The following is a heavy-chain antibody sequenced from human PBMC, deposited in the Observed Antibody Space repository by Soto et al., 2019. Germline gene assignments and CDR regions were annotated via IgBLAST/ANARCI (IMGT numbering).Heavy chain of an antibody. CDR3: AKAASVPSLGEFWYFDL. V-gene: IGHV3-23*01. CDR1: GFTFFNYG. J-gene: IGHJ2*01. Sequence: EVQVLESGGGLVQPGGSLSLSCAASGFTFFNYGMTWVRQAPGKGLEWVSSVSGDGSTTYYADSVRGRFTISRDNSKGTLFVQMNSLRAEDTAVCYSAKAASVPSLGEFWYFDLWGRGTQVTVSS. CDR2: VSGDGSTT. D-gene: IGHD3-16*01.